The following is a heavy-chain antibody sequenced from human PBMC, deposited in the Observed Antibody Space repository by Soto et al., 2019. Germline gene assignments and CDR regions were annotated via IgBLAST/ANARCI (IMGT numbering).Heavy chain of an antibody. V-gene: IGHV4-30-4*01. J-gene: IGHJ3*02. Sequence: KPSETLSLTCTVSGGSISSGDYYWSWIRQPPGKGLEWIGYIYYSGSTYYNPSLKSRVTISVDTSKNQFSLKLSSVTAADTAVYYCASRDGYNSLDAFDIWGQGTMVTVSS. CDR3: ASRDGYNSLDAFDI. CDR2: IYYSGST. D-gene: IGHD1-1*01. CDR1: GGSISSGDYY.